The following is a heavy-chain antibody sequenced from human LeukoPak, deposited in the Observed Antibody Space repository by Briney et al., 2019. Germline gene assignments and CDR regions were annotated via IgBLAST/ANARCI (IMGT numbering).Heavy chain of an antibody. D-gene: IGHD5/OR15-5a*01. CDR1: GDSISIGSYY. CDR3: ARSLKGVADY. J-gene: IGHJ4*02. V-gene: IGHV4-61*09. Sequence: SETLSLTCTVSGDSISIGSYYWSWIRQPAGKGLEWIGHMNTTGYTKYNPSLKSRVTIPVDTSNNQFSLRLSSVTAADTAVYYCARSLKGVADYWGQGTLVTVSS. CDR2: MNTTGYT.